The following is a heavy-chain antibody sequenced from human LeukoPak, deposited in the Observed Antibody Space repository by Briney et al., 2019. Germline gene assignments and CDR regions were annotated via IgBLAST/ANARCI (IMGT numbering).Heavy chain of an antibody. V-gene: IGHV3-7*03. J-gene: IGHJ4*02. CDR2: IGGDGERK. CDR1: GLSFSTYW. Sequence: GGSLRLSCSASGLSFSTYWMTWVRQAPGKGLEWLANIGGDGERKFYVDSVKGRFTISRDNSKNTLYLQMNSLRAEDTAVYYCARDSDSSGYYYRDFYYWGQGTLVTVSS. CDR3: ARDSDSSGYYYRDFYY. D-gene: IGHD3-22*01.